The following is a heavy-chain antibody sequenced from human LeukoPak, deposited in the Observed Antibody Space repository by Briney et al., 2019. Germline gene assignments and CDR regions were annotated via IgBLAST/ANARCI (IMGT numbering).Heavy chain of an antibody. CDR1: GGSFSGYY. CDR2: INHSGST. V-gene: IGHV4-34*01. Sequence: SETLSLTCAVYGGSFSGYYWSWIRQPPGKGLEWIGEINHSGSTNYNPSLKSRVTISVDTSKNQFSLKLSSVTAADTAVYYCARVSPCDYVWGSYHYYFDYWGQGTLVTVSS. CDR3: ARVSPCDYVWGSYHYYFDY. D-gene: IGHD3-16*02. J-gene: IGHJ4*02.